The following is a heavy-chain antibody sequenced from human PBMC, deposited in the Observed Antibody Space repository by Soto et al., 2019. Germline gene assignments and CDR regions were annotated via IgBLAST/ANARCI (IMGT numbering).Heavy chain of an antibody. D-gene: IGHD3-10*01. CDR1: GFTFSSYS. CDR2: ISSSSSYI. Sequence: EVQLVESGGGLVKPGGSLRLSCAASGFTFSSYSMNWVRQAPGKGLEWVSSISSSSSYIHYADSVKGRFTISRDNAKNSLYLQMNSLRAEDTAVYYCARDNTMGTGYFDYWGQATLVTVSS. V-gene: IGHV3-21*01. CDR3: ARDNTMGTGYFDY. J-gene: IGHJ4*02.